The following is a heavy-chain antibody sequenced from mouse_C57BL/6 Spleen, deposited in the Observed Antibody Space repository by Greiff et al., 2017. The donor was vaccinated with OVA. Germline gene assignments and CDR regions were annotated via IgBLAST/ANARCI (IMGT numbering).Heavy chain of an antibody. Sequence: VQLQQPGAELVRPGSSVKLSCKASGYTFTSYWMHWVKQRPIQGLEWIGNIDPSDSETHYNQKFKDKATLTVDKSSSTAYMQISSLTSEDSAVYYCAKGSRDAMDYWGQGTSVTVSS. CDR3: AKGSRDAMDY. CDR1: GYTFTSYW. CDR2: IDPSDSET. J-gene: IGHJ4*01. V-gene: IGHV1-52*01.